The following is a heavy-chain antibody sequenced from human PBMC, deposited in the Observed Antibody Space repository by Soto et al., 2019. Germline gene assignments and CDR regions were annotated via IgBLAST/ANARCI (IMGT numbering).Heavy chain of an antibody. Sequence: EVQLLESGGGLVQPGGSLRLSCAASGFTFSSYAMSWVRQAPGKGLEWVSAISGSGGSTYYADSVKGRFTISRDNSKNTLYLQMNSLRAEDTAVYYCAKDRTPDYYDSSGYLGYWGQGTLVTVSS. V-gene: IGHV3-23*01. D-gene: IGHD3-22*01. J-gene: IGHJ4*02. CDR2: ISGSGGST. CDR1: GFTFSSYA. CDR3: AKDRTPDYYDSSGYLGY.